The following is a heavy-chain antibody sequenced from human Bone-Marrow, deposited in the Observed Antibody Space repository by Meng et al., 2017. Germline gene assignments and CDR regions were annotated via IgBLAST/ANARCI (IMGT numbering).Heavy chain of an antibody. CDR2: INHSGST. J-gene: IGHJ4*02. CDR3: ARDGGY. D-gene: IGHD3-16*01. V-gene: IGHV4-34*01. Sequence: QVQLQQWGAGQLQPSETLSLTWPVYGGSFSGYYSGWIRQPPGKGLEWIGEINHSGSTNYNPSLKSRVTISVDTSKNQFSLKLSSVTAADTAVYYCARDGGYWGQGTLVTVSS. CDR1: GGSFSGYY.